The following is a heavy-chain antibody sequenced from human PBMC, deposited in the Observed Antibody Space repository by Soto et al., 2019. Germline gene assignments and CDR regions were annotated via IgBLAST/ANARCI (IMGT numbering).Heavy chain of an antibody. CDR3: AKRPSYYGDFDY. J-gene: IGHJ4*02. V-gene: IGHV3-9*01. D-gene: IGHD4-17*01. CDR1: GFTFDDYA. Sequence: EVQLVESGGGLVQPGRSLRLSCAASGFTFDDYAMHWVRQAPGKGLEWVSGISWNSGSIGYADSVKGRFTISRDNAKNSLYLKMNSLRAEDTALYYCAKRPSYYGDFDYWGQGTLVTVSS. CDR2: ISWNSGSI.